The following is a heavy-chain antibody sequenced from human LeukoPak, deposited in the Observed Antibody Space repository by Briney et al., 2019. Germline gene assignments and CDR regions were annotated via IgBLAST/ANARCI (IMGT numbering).Heavy chain of an antibody. CDR2: INHSGST. J-gene: IGHJ4*02. Sequence: SETLSLTCAVYGGSFSGYYWSWIRQPPWKGLEWIGEINHSGSTNYNPSLKSRVTISVDTSKNQFSLKLSSVTAADTAVYYCARGVQLWLRPIDYWGQGTLVTVSS. D-gene: IGHD5-18*01. V-gene: IGHV4-34*01. CDR3: ARGVQLWLRPIDY. CDR1: GGSFSGYY.